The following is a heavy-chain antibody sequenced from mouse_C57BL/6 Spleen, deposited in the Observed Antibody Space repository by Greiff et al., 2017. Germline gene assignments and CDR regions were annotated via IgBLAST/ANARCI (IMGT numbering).Heavy chain of an antibody. J-gene: IGHJ3*01. CDR2: IDPENGDT. D-gene: IGHD1-1*01. CDR3: TTGNYYGSRSPYAY. CDR1: GFNIKDDY. V-gene: IGHV14-4*01. Sequence: EVKLMESGAELVRPGASVKLSCTASGFNIKDDYMHWVKQRPEQGLEWIGWIDPENGDTEYASKFQGKATITADTSSNTAYLQLSSLTSEDTAVYYCTTGNYYGSRSPYAYWGQGTLVTVSA.